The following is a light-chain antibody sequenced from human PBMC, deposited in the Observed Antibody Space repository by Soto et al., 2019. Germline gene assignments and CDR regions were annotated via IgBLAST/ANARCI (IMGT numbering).Light chain of an antibody. CDR2: DVN. V-gene: IGLV2-14*01. Sequence: QSVLTQPASVSGSPGQSITISCTGTSSDVGGYSYVSWYQHHPGKAPKLMIYDVNNRPSGVSNRFSGSKSGNTASLTISGLQTEDEADYYCSSYTTRSTLYVFGTGTKVTVL. CDR1: SSDVGGYSY. CDR3: SSYTTRSTLYV. J-gene: IGLJ1*01.